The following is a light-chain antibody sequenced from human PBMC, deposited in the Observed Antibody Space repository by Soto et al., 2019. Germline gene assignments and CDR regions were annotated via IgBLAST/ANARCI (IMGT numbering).Light chain of an antibody. CDR3: QQGYSRPRT. CDR2: DAS. V-gene: IGKV1-5*01. CDR1: QSISSW. Sequence: DIQMTQSPSTLSASVGDRVTITCRASQSISSWLAWYQQKPGKAPKLLIYDASSLESGVPSRFSGSGSGTDFTLTISSLQPEDFATYFCQQGYSRPRTFGQGTKVEIK. J-gene: IGKJ1*01.